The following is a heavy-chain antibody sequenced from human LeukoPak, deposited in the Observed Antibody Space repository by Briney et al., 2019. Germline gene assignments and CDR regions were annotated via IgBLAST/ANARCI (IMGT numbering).Heavy chain of an antibody. CDR1: GGSISSNGNY. Sequence: PSETLSLTCTLSGGSISSNGNYWGWIRQAPGKGLEWIGSVYYNGSTYYNPSFKSRATISADTSKNQFSLRLSSVTAADTAMYYCANLPVAGINEGGGAFHIWGQGTMVTVSS. D-gene: IGHD6-19*01. CDR3: ANLPVAGINEGGGAFHI. V-gene: IGHV4-39*07. J-gene: IGHJ3*02. CDR2: VYYNGST.